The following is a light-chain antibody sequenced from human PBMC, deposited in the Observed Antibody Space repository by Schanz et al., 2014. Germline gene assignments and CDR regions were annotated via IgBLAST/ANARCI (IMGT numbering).Light chain of an antibody. CDR2: DVS. CDR1: SSDVGGYNY. J-gene: IGLJ3*02. V-gene: IGLV2-14*01. Sequence: QSALTQPASVSGSPGQSITISCTGTSSDVGGYNYVSWYQQHPGKAPKLMIYDVSNRPSGVSNRFSGSKSGNTASLTISGLQAEDEADYYCATWDNSLGGRVFGGGTKVTVL. CDR3: ATWDNSLGGRV.